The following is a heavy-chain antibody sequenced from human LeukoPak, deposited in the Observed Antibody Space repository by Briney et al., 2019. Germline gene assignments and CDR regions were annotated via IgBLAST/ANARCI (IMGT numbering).Heavy chain of an antibody. J-gene: IGHJ4*02. Sequence: PGGSLRLSCAASGFTFSSYAMSWVRQPPGKGLEWIGEIYHSGSTNYNPSLKSRVTISVDKSKNQFSLKLNSVTAADTAVYFCARVSGDGYETDRLDSWGQGTLVIVSS. CDR3: ARVSGDGYETDRLDS. CDR2: IYHSGST. D-gene: IGHD5-24*01. CDR1: GFTFSSYAM. V-gene: IGHV4-4*01.